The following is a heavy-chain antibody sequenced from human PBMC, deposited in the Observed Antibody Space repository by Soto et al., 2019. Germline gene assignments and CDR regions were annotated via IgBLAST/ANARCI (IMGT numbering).Heavy chain of an antibody. D-gene: IGHD3-16*01. CDR2: ISGSGGST. J-gene: IGHJ2*01. CDR1: GFTFSSYA. CDR3: AKDRGVGGGGFDL. V-gene: IGHV3-23*01. Sequence: EVQLLESGGGLVQPGGSLRLSCAASGFTFSSYAMSWVRQDPGKGLEWVSAISGSGGSTYYADSVKGRFTISRDNSKTTLYLQMNSLRAEDTAVYYCAKDRGVGGGGFDLWGRGTLVAVSS.